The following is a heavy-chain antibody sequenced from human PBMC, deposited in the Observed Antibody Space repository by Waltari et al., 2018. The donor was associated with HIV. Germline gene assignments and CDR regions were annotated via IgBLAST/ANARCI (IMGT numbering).Heavy chain of an antibody. J-gene: IGHJ5*02. CDR3: AREKGVYCSGGSCQGWFDP. CDR2: IYYSGST. D-gene: IGHD2-15*01. V-gene: IGHV4-59*01. CDR1: GGSISSYY. Sequence: QVQLQESGPGLVKPSETLSLTCTVSGGSISSYYWSWIRQPPGKGLEWIGYIYYSGSTNYNPSLKSRVTISVDTSKNQFSLELSSVTAADTAVYYCAREKGVYCSGGSCQGWFDPWGQGTLVTVSS.